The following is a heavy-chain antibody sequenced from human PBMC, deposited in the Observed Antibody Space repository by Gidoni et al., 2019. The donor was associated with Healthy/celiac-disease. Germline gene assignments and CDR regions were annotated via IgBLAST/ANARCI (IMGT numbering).Heavy chain of an antibody. V-gene: IGHV4-34*01. CDR1: GGSFSGYY. Sequence: QVQLQQWGAGLLKPSETLSLTCAVYGGSFSGYYWSGSRQPPGKVLEWLGEIKHSGSTNYNPSLKSRVTISVDTSKNQFSLKLGSVTAADTAVYYCARAKMATDYWGQGTLVTVSS. CDR3: ARAKMATDY. CDR2: IKHSGST. J-gene: IGHJ4*02. D-gene: IGHD5-12*01.